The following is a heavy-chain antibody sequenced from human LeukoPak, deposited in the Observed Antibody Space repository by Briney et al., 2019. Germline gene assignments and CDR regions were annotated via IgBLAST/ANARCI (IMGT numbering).Heavy chain of an antibody. Sequence: KPSETLSLTCAVSGDSIRSYYWSWIRQPPGKGLEWIGYIYYSESTNYNPSLKSRLTISVDTSKSQFSLKLSSVTAADTAFYYCARHKGYYDTSGSYSYWYFDLWGRGTLVTVSS. CDR3: ARHKGYYDTSGSYSYWYFDL. CDR2: IYYSEST. CDR1: GDSIRSYY. D-gene: IGHD3-22*01. J-gene: IGHJ2*01. V-gene: IGHV4-59*08.